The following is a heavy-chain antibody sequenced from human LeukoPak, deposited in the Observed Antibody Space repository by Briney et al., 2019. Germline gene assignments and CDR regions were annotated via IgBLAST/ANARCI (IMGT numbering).Heavy chain of an antibody. CDR3: ARDVYITMVRGVMPFDYYYGMDV. D-gene: IGHD3-10*01. CDR1: GFTFSSYA. V-gene: IGHV3-30-3*01. CDR2: ISYDGSNK. Sequence: GGSLRLSCAASGFTFSSYAMHWVRQAPGKGLEWVAVISYDGSNKYYADSVKGRFTISRDNSKNTLYLQMNSLRAEDTAVYYCARDVYITMVRGVMPFDYYYGMDVWAKGTTVPVPS. J-gene: IGHJ6*04.